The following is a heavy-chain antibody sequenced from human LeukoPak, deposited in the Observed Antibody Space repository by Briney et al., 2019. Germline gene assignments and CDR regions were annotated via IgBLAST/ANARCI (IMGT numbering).Heavy chain of an antibody. J-gene: IGHJ2*01. CDR3: ARDYPTVGWYFDL. CDR1: GGSISCHF. Sequence: PSETLSLTCTVSGGSISCHFWSWIRQPPGKGLEWIGYISYSGSFNYNPSLKSRLTISVDTSKNQFSLKLKSVTAADTAIYYCARDYPTVGWYFDLWGRGTLVTVSS. CDR2: ISYSGSF. V-gene: IGHV4-59*11. D-gene: IGHD1-1*01.